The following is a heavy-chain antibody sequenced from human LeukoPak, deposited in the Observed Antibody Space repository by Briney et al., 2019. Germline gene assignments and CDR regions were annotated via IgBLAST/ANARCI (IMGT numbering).Heavy chain of an antibody. CDR1: GLTFSNYA. Sequence: GGSLRLSCAASGLTFSNYAMSWIRQAPGKGVEWVGFIRSKAYGETADYAASVKGRFTISRDDSKAIAYLQMNSLKTEDTDVYHCTRDRGAYNLYDYWGQGTLVTVSS. D-gene: IGHD1-1*01. J-gene: IGHJ4*02. CDR2: IRSKAYGETA. CDR3: TRDRGAYNLYDY. V-gene: IGHV3-49*03.